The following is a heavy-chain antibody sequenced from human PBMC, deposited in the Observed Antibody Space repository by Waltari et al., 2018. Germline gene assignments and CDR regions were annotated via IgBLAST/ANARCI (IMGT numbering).Heavy chain of an antibody. CDR2: INHSGST. D-gene: IGHD4-17*01. J-gene: IGHJ6*02. V-gene: IGHV4-34*01. Sequence: QVQLQQWGAGLLKPSETLSLTCAVYGGSFSGYYWSWIRQPPGKGLEWIEEINHSGSTNYNPSLKSRVTISVDTSKNQFSLKLSSVTAADTAVYYCASLPSTVTTEYYYYGMDVWGQGTTVTVSS. CDR1: GGSFSGYY. CDR3: ASLPSTVTTEYYYYGMDV.